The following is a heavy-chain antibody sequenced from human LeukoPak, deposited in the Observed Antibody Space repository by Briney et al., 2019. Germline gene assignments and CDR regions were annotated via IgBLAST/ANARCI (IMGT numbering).Heavy chain of an antibody. CDR1: GGTFSSYA. CDR3: ASHYDSSGYPNP. D-gene: IGHD3-22*01. CDR2: IIPIFGTA. V-gene: IGHV1-69*13. Sequence: ASVTVSCTASGGTFSSYAISWVRQAPGQGLEWMGGIIPIFGTANYAQKFQGRVTITADESTSTAYMELSSLRSEDTAVYYCASHYDSSGYPNPWGQGTLVTVSS. J-gene: IGHJ5*02.